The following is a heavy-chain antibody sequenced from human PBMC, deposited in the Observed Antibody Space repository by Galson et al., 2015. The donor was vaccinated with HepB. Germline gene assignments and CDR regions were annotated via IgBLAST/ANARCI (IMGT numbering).Heavy chain of an antibody. CDR1: GFTFSSYA. CDR3: AREWEQQEDYYYYYMDV. J-gene: IGHJ6*03. CDR2: ISYDGSNK. Sequence: SLRLSCAASGFTFSSYAMHWARQAPGKGLEWVAVISYDGSNKYYADSVKGRFTISRDNSKNTLYLQMNSLRAEDTAVYYCAREWEQQEDYYYYYMDVWGKGTTVTVSS. D-gene: IGHD6-13*01. V-gene: IGHV3-30-3*01.